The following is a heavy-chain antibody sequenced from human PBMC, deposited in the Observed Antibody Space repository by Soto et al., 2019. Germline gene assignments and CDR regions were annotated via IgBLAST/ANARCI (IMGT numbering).Heavy chain of an antibody. CDR1: GYTFTNYW. CDR2: IYPGDSDT. J-gene: IGHJ6*02. Sequence: PGESLKISCKGSGYTFTNYWIVWVRQIPGKGLEWMGIIYPGDSDTRYSPSFQGQVTISADRSISTAHLQWSSLKASDTGMYYCARYPTLTDYFFHGMDVWGQGTTVTVSS. D-gene: IGHD4-17*01. V-gene: IGHV5-51*01. CDR3: ARYPTLTDYFFHGMDV.